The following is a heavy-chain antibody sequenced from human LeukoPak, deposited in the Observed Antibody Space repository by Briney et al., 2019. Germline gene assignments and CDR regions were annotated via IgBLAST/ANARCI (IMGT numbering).Heavy chain of an antibody. CDR3: ARDERWIQFNY. Sequence: GGSLRLSCAASGFSFSSYWMSWVRQAPGKGLEWVANIKQDGSDKKYVDSVKGRFTISRDNAKNSLYLQMNSLRADDTAVYYCARDERWIQFNYWGRGTLVTVSS. V-gene: IGHV3-7*01. D-gene: IGHD5-18*01. CDR1: GFSFSSYW. CDR2: IKQDGSDK. J-gene: IGHJ4*02.